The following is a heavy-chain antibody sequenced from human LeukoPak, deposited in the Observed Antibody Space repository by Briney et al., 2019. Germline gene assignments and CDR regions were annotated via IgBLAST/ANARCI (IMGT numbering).Heavy chain of an antibody. Sequence: PGGSLRLSCAASGFTFSSYAMSWVRQAPGKGLEWVSAISGSGGSTYYADSVKGRFTISRDNSKNTLYLQMNSLRAEDTAVYYCAKDLLSGRYCSSTSCLYYGMDVWGQGTTVTVSS. D-gene: IGHD2-2*01. CDR3: AKDLLSGRYCSSTSCLYYGMDV. V-gene: IGHV3-23*01. CDR2: ISGSGGST. J-gene: IGHJ6*02. CDR1: GFTFSSYA.